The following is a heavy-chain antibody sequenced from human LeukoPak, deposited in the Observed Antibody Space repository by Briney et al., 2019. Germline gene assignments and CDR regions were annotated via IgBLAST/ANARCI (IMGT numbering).Heavy chain of an antibody. CDR1: GFTFHIYG. CDR3: ARATTVTTPADY. Sequence: GESLRLSCAVSGFTFHIYGLNWVRQPPGQGLDLVSARNGGCDGTYYADSVRSRFTIYRDNSKNILYLQMSSLSAEDTAVYYCARATTVTTPADYWGQGTLVTVSS. D-gene: IGHD4-17*01. CDR2: RNGGCDGT. V-gene: IGHV3-23*01. J-gene: IGHJ4*02.